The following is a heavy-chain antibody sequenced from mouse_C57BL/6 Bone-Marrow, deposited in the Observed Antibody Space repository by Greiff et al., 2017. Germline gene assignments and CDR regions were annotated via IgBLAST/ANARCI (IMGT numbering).Heavy chain of an antibody. CDR1: GYTFTEYT. D-gene: IGHD1-1*01. V-gene: IGHV1-62-2*01. J-gene: IGHJ4*01. CDR3: ARHERYYYGSSFYAMDY. CDR2: FYPGSGSI. Sequence: VKLQESGAELVKPGASVKLSCKASGYTFTEYTIHWVKQRSGQGLEWIGWFYPGSGSIKYNEKFKDKATLTADKSSSTVYMELSRLTSEDSAVYFCARHERYYYGSSFYAMDYWGQGTSVTVSS.